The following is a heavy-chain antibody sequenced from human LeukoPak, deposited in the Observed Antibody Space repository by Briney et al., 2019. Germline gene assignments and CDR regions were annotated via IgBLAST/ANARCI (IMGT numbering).Heavy chain of an antibody. CDR2: ISGSGGST. V-gene: IGHV3-23*01. Sequence: GGSLRLSCAASGFIFSSYAMSWVRQAPGKGLEWVSAISGSGGSTYYADSVKGRFTISRDNSKNTLYLQMNSLRAEDTAVYYCAKAHYDSSGYYLFDCWGQGTLVTVSS. CDR3: AKAHYDSSGYYLFDC. CDR1: GFIFSSYA. D-gene: IGHD3-22*01. J-gene: IGHJ4*02.